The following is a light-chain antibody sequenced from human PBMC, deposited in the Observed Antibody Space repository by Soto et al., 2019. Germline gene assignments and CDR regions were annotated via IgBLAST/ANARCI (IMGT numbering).Light chain of an antibody. J-gene: IGLJ2*01. Sequence: QSALTQPPSASGSPGQSVTISCTGTSNDIGDYKYVSWHQQHPDKAPKLIIYEVTKRPSGVPDRFSGSKSGNTASLTVSGLQAEDEADYYCSSYAGNNKLVFGGGTKVTVL. CDR2: EVT. CDR1: SNDIGDYKY. V-gene: IGLV2-8*01. CDR3: SSYAGNNKLV.